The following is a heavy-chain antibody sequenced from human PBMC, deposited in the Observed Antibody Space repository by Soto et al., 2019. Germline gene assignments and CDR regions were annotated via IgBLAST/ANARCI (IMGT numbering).Heavy chain of an antibody. J-gene: IGHJ4*02. CDR2: ISYDGSNK. Sequence: GGSLRLSCAASGFTFSSYGMHWVRQAPGKGLEWVAVISYDGSNKYYADSVKGRFTISRDNSKNTLYLQMNSLRAEDTAVYYCAKSYSSGYHVQYWGQGTLVTVS. CDR1: GFTFSSYG. D-gene: IGHD3-22*01. CDR3: AKSYSSGYHVQY. V-gene: IGHV3-30*18.